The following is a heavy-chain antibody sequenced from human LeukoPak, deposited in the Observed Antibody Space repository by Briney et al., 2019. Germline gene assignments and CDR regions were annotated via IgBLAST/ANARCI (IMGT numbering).Heavy chain of an antibody. CDR1: GFTFSSYS. CDR3: ARVDLWFGELLPDY. Sequence: PGGSLRLSCAASGFTFSSYSMNWVRQAPGKGLEWVSYISSSSSTIYYADSVKGRFTISRDNAKNSLYLQMNSLRAEDTAVYYCARVDLWFGELLPDYWGQGTLVTVSS. V-gene: IGHV3-48*04. J-gene: IGHJ4*02. CDR2: ISSSSSTI. D-gene: IGHD3-10*01.